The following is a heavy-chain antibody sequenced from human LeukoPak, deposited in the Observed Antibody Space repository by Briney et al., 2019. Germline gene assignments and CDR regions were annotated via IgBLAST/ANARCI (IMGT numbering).Heavy chain of an antibody. Sequence: SETLSLTCTVSGGSISSGGYYWSWIRQHPGKGLEWIGYIYYSGSTYYNPSLKSRVTISIDTSKNQFSLKLSSVTAADTAVYYCARDSGAGYYGMDVWGQGTTVTVSS. J-gene: IGHJ6*02. D-gene: IGHD2-21*01. V-gene: IGHV4-30-4*08. CDR1: GGSISSGGYY. CDR3: ARDSGAGYYGMDV. CDR2: IYYSGST.